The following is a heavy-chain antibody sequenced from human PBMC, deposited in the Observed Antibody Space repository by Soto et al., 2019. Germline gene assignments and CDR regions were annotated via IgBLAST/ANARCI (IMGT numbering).Heavy chain of an antibody. CDR3: SRDVVVGAKALNY. J-gene: IGHJ4*02. D-gene: IGHD2-15*01. V-gene: IGHV3-7*01. Sequence: EVQLVESGGGLVQPGGSLRLSCAASGFTSSNYWMTWVRQAPGKGLEWVANIKEDGSEKHYVDSVKGRFTISRDNAKNSLYLQMNSLRVEDTAVYFCSRDVVVGAKALNYWGQGALVTVSS. CDR1: GFTSSNYW. CDR2: IKEDGSEK.